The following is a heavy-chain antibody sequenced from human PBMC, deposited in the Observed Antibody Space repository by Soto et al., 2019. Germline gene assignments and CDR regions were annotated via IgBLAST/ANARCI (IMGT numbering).Heavy chain of an antibody. CDR2: IYYSGST. CDR1: GGSISSDY. CDR3: ARVFYMYYYDSSGYYFDY. J-gene: IGHJ4*02. Sequence: PSETLSLTCTVSGGSISSDYWSWIRQPPGKGLEWIGYIYYSGSTNYNPSLKSRVTISVDTSKNQFSLKLSSVTAADTAVYYCARVFYMYYYDSSGYYFDYWGQGTLVTVSS. V-gene: IGHV4-59*01. D-gene: IGHD3-22*01.